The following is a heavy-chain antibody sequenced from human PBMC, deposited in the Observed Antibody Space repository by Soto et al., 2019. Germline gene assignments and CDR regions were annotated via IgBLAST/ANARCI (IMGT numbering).Heavy chain of an antibody. CDR1: GFTFRTYT. Sequence: VGSLRLSCISSGFTFRTYTMNWVRQAPWKGLEWVSGIRGFSPYTFYAESVKGRFTISRDNAKNSLYLQMDSLRAEDTAVYYCARDRGYDAHDYYYNAMDVCGQGITVTVSS. CDR2: IRGFSPYT. V-gene: IGHV3-21*01. J-gene: IGHJ6*02. D-gene: IGHD3-10*01. CDR3: ARDRGYDAHDYYYNAMDV.